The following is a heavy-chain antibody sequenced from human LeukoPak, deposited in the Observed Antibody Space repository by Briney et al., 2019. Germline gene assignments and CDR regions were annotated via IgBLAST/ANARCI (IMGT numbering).Heavy chain of an antibody. CDR2: ISAYNGNT. V-gene: IGHV1-18*01. Sequence: GASVKVSCKAPGYTFTSYGISWVRQAPGQGLEWMGWISAYNGNTNYAQKLQGRVTMTTDTSTSTAYMELRSLRSDDTAVYYCARVIPHDSSGYPDDAFDIWGQGTMVTVSS. J-gene: IGHJ3*02. CDR3: ARVIPHDSSGYPDDAFDI. CDR1: GYTFTSYG. D-gene: IGHD3-22*01.